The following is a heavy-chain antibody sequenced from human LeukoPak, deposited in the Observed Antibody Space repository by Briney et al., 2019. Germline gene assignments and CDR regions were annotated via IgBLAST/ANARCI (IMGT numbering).Heavy chain of an antibody. CDR3: AKLSVVRGVIGDY. V-gene: IGHV3-30*18. CDR1: GFTFSSYG. Sequence: PGRSLRLSCAASGFTFSSYGMHWVRQAPGKGLEWVAVISYDGSNKHYADSVKGRFPISRDNSKNTLYLQMNSLRAEDTAVYYCAKLSVVRGVIGDYWGQGILVTVSS. D-gene: IGHD3-10*01. J-gene: IGHJ4*02. CDR2: ISYDGSNK.